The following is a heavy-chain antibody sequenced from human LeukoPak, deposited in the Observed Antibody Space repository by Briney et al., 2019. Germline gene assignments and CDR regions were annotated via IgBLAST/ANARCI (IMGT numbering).Heavy chain of an antibody. CDR3: ARDSVNGPFVISLDL. J-gene: IGHJ4*02. CDR1: GFSFSSYP. V-gene: IGHV3-48*03. Sequence: GGSLRLSCAASGFSFSSYPMNWVRQAPGKGLEWISHISSDGNTESYVDAPRGRFTMSRDNAKNSLFLLINSLRVEDTAVYYCARDSVNGPFVISLDLWGQGALVTVSS. CDR2: ISSDGNTE. D-gene: IGHD2-8*01.